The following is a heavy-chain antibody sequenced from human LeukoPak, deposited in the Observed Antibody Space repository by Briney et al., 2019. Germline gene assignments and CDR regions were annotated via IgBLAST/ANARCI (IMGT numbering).Heavy chain of an antibody. Sequence: SETLSLTCAVYGGSFSGYYWSWIRQPPGKGLEWIGEINRSGSTNYNPSLKSRVTISVDTSKNQFSLKVTSLTAADTAVYYCARFRGDGDYNVNHWGQGTLVIVSS. D-gene: IGHD4-17*01. CDR3: ARFRGDGDYNVNH. J-gene: IGHJ5*02. CDR1: GGSFSGYY. V-gene: IGHV4-34*01. CDR2: INRSGST.